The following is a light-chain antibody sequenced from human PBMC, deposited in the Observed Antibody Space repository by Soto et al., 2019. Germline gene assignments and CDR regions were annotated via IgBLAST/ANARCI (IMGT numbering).Light chain of an antibody. CDR3: QQSYSAPPALT. V-gene: IGKV1-39*01. CDR1: QSIGGY. CDR2: AAT. Sequence: DIQLTQSPSSLSASVGDRVTITCRASQSIGGYLHWYQQKPGKAPQLLIYAATSLQSGVSSRFSGSGSGTDFTLTITSLQPDDLATYYCQQSYSAPPALTFGGGTKVEIK. J-gene: IGKJ4*01.